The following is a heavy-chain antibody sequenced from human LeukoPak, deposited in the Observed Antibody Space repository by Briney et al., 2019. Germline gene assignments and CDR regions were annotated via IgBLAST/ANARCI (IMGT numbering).Heavy chain of an antibody. V-gene: IGHV3-30*03. CDR2: ISYDGSNK. CDR1: GFTFSSYG. CDR3: ARSYYYGSGRNYFDY. D-gene: IGHD3-10*01. Sequence: GGSLRLSCAASGFTFSSYGMHWVRQAPGKGLEWVAVISYDGSNKYYADSVKGRFTISRDNSKNTLYLQMGSLRAEDMAVYYCARSYYYGSGRNYFDYWGQGTLVTVSS. J-gene: IGHJ4*02.